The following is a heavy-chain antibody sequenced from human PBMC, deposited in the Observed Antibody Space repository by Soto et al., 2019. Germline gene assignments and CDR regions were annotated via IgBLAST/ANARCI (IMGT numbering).Heavy chain of an antibody. D-gene: IGHD2-2*01. Sequence: ASAKGYSKTSGYTFSNYGTTWLRQDTGQPLEWLGWISLYSDGTNYAQKFQGRVSMTTDKSTTTAYMELRSLRSDDTAVYYCARVVPGAEAWFGPWGQGTLVTVFS. CDR3: ARVVPGAEAWFGP. CDR1: GYTFSNYG. CDR2: ISLYSDGT. J-gene: IGHJ5*02. V-gene: IGHV1-18*01.